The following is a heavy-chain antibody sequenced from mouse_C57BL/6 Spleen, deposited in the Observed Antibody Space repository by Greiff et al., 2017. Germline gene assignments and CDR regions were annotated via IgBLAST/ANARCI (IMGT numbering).Heavy chain of an antibody. V-gene: IGHV3-6*01. CDR1: GYSITSGYY. D-gene: IGHD1-1*01. J-gene: IGHJ1*03. Sequence: EVQVVESGPGLVKPSQSLSLTCSVTGYSITSGYYWNWIRQFPGNKLEWMGYISYDGSNNYNPSLKNRISITRDTSTNQFFLKLNSVTTEDTATYYCARDYYGSSYDWYFDVWGTGTTVTVSS. CDR2: ISYDGSN. CDR3: ARDYYGSSYDWYFDV.